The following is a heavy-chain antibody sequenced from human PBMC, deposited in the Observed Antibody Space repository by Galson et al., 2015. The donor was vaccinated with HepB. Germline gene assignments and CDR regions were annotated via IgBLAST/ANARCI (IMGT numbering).Heavy chain of an antibody. CDR3: VRDVGGNPVGIDY. CDR1: GFTVSNEY. CDR2: IYSGGST. D-gene: IGHD4-23*01. V-gene: IGHV3-53*01. Sequence: SLRLSCAASGFTVSNEYMSWVRQAPGKGLEWVSVIYSGGSTYYGDSVKGRFTISRGKSKNTLYLHMNSLKAEDTAEYYCVRDVGGNPVGIDYWGQGTLVTVSS. J-gene: IGHJ4*02.